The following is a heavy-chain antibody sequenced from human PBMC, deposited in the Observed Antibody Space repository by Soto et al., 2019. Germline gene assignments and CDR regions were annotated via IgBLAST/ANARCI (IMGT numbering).Heavy chain of an antibody. D-gene: IGHD2-21*02. V-gene: IGHV4-4*07. CDR3: ARDQGVVVTADNWFDP. J-gene: IGHJ5*02. Sequence: SETLSLTCTVSGGSITDYSCVWIRQPAGKGLEWIGRIFSSGSTNYNPSLKGRITMSLDTSKNQFSLRLNSATATDTAVYFCARDQGVVVTADNWFDPWGQGILVT. CDR2: IFSSGST. CDR1: GGSITDYS.